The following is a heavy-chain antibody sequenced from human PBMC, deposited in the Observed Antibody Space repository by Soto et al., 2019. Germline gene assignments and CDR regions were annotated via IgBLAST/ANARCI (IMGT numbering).Heavy chain of an antibody. D-gene: IGHD6-13*01. J-gene: IGHJ3*02. CDR1: GFTFSSYA. V-gene: IGHV3-64*01. CDR2: ISSNGGST. Sequence: EVQLVESGGGLVQPGGSLRLSCAASGFTFSSYAMHWVRQAPGKGLEYVSAISSNGGSTYYANSVKGRFTISRDNSKNTLYLQMGSLRAEDMAVYYCARVYSSSWYDCFEIWGQGTMVTVSS. CDR3: ARVYSSSWYDCFEI.